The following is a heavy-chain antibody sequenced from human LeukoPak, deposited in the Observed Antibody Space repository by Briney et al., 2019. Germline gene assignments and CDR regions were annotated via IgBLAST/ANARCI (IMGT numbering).Heavy chain of an antibody. CDR3: ARHQFQLLVNDDAFDM. Sequence: SETLSLTCTVSGGPMNSYYWSWIRQPPGKGLEWIGYIYYSGNTNYNPPLKSRVTISVDTSKNQFSLKMNSVTAADTAVYYCARHQFQLLVNDDAFDMWGQGTMVTVSS. D-gene: IGHD2-2*01. V-gene: IGHV4-59*08. J-gene: IGHJ3*02. CDR2: IYYSGNT. CDR1: GGPMNSYY.